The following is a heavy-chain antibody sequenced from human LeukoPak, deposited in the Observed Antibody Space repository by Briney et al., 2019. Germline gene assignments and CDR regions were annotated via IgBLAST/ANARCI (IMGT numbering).Heavy chain of an antibody. J-gene: IGHJ2*01. CDR1: GGPISRYY. CDR3: ARAHGAYFDL. CDR2: IYYSGSA. Sequence: SETLSLTCTVSGGPISRYYWSWIRQPPGKGLEWIGYIYYSGSANYNPSLKSRVTISVDTSKNQFSLKLSSVTAADTAVYYCARAHGAYFDLWGRGTLVTVSS. V-gene: IGHV4-59*01. D-gene: IGHD3-10*01.